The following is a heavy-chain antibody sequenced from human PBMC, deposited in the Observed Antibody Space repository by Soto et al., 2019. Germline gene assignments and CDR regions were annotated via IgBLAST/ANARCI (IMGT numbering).Heavy chain of an antibody. Sequence: GGSLRLSCVASGFTFSSYSMNWVRQAPGKGLEWVSYISSSSSTIYYADSVRGRFTISRDNAKNSLYLQMNSLRAEDTAVYYCARDLPPRYWGQGTLVTVS. J-gene: IGHJ4*02. CDR2: ISSSSSTI. CDR3: ARDLPPRY. V-gene: IGHV3-48*01. CDR1: GFTFSSYS.